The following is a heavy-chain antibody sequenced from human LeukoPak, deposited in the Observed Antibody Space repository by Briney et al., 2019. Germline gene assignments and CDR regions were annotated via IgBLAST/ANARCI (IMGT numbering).Heavy chain of an antibody. CDR3: ARVAYCGGDCYRNYFDY. Sequence: GGSLRLSCAASGFTFSSYGMHWVRQAPGKGLEWVAVIWYDGSNKYYADSVKGRFTISRDNAKNSLYQQMNSLRAEDTAVYSCARVAYCGGDCYRNYFDYWGQGTLVTVSS. CDR1: GFTFSSYG. J-gene: IGHJ4*02. V-gene: IGHV3-33*08. D-gene: IGHD2-21*02. CDR2: IWYDGSNK.